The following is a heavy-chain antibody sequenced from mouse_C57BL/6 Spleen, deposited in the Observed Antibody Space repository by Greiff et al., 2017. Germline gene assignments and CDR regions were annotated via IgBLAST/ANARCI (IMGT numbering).Heavy chain of an antibody. CDR3: AGESGYYSNGGGFAY. CDR2: IYPGAGDT. CDR1: GYAFSSYW. D-gene: IGHD2-5*01. Sequence: QVQLQQSGAELVKPGASVKISCKASGYAFSSYWMNWVKQRPGQGLEWIGQIYPGAGDTNYNGKFKGKATLTADKSSSTAYMQLSSLTSEDSAVXFCAGESGYYSNGGGFAYWGQGTLVTVSA. V-gene: IGHV1-80*01. J-gene: IGHJ3*01.